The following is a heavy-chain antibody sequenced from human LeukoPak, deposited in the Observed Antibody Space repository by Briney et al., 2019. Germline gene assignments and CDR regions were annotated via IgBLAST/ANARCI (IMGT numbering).Heavy chain of an antibody. CDR2: IIPIFGTA. D-gene: IGHD3-22*01. CDR3: ARDRYDSSGYYLPLF. Sequence: ASVKVSCKASGGTFSSYAISWVQQAPGQGLEWMGGIIPIFGTANYAQKFQGRVTITADESTSTAYMELSSLRSEDTAVYYCARDRYDSSGYYLPLFWGQGTLVTVSS. V-gene: IGHV1-69*13. J-gene: IGHJ4*02. CDR1: GGTFSSYA.